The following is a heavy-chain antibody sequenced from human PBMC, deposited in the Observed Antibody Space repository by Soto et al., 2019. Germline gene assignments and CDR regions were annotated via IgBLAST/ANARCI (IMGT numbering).Heavy chain of an antibody. V-gene: IGHV4-34*01. CDR1: GGSFSGYY. J-gene: IGHJ6*02. CDR3: ASGRLLNYYYGLDV. Sequence: PSETLSLTCAVYGGSFSGYYWSWIRQPPGKGLEWIGEINHSGSTNYSPSLKSRVTISVDTSKNQFSLKLSSVTAADTAVYYCASGRLLNYYYGLDVWGQGTTVTVSS. D-gene: IGHD6-25*01. CDR2: INHSGST.